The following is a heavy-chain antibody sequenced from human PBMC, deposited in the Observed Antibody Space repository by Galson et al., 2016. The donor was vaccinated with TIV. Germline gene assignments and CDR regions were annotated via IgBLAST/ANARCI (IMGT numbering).Heavy chain of an antibody. CDR1: GYFFNSYG. CDR3: VRKAGSGWYDY. CDR2: ISGYNGNA. Sequence: SVKVSCKASGYFFNSYGLTWLRQAPGQGLEWMGLISGYNGNANYAQKFQGRVTMTTDTSTSTSCLELRNLRSDDTAIYFCVRKAGSGWYDYWGQGALVTVSS. J-gene: IGHJ4*02. D-gene: IGHD6-19*01. V-gene: IGHV1-18*01.